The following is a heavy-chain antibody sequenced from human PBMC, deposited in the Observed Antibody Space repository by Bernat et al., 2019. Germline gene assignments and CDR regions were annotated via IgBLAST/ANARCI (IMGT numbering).Heavy chain of an antibody. D-gene: IGHD6-19*01. Sequence: QVQLVQSGAEVKKPGASVKVSCKASGYTFTGYGITWVRQAPGQGLEWLGWINTNNGNTHYAQNLQGRVTVTTDTSTSTAYMELRSLRSDDTALYYCARSARSSGYYYYAMDVWGQGTTVTVSS. CDR3: ARSARSSGYYYYAMDV. CDR1: GYTFTGYG. V-gene: IGHV1-18*01. J-gene: IGHJ6*02. CDR2: INTNNGNT.